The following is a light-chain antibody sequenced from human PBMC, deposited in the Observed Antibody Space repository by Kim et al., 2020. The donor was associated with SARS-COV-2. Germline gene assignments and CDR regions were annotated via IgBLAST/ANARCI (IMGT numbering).Light chain of an antibody. J-gene: IGLJ2*01. CDR3: SSYAGSNNLV. Sequence: GPAGTLSCTGTSRGVGGDNCVAMYHQNPGKAPKLVIYEVSKRPSGVPDRFSGSKSGNTASLTVSGLQAEDEADYYCSSYAGSNNLVFGGGTQLTVL. V-gene: IGLV2-8*01. CDR2: EVS. CDR1: SRGVGGDNC.